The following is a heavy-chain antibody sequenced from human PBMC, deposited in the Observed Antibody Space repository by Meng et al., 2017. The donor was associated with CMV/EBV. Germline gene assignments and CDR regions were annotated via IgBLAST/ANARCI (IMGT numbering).Heavy chain of an antibody. V-gene: IGHV3-74*03. CDR2: LNEDGTFT. CDR3: GRDLTGERDQ. J-gene: IGHJ4*02. Sequence: EAQLGGSGGGLVWPGGSLRLSCADSGFTFSRYWMHWVRQVPGKGLVWVSRLNEDGTFTSYADSVKGRFTISRDNAKNTLYLQMNSLRVDDSGVYYCGRDLTGERDQWGQGTLVTVSS. D-gene: IGHD7-27*01. CDR1: GFTFSRYW.